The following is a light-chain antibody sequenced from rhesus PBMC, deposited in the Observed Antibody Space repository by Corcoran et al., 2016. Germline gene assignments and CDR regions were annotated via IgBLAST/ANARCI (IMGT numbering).Light chain of an antibody. Sequence: DIQMTQSPSSLSASVGDRVTITCRTSENVNTYLNWYQHKPGKAPNLLIYKASTLESGVPSRFSVSGSGTDYTFTISSMQSEDVSTYYCQHNYGTPWTFGQGTKVEIK. CDR2: KAS. CDR1: ENVNTY. J-gene: IGKJ1*01. V-gene: IGKV1-74*01. CDR3: QHNYGTPWT.